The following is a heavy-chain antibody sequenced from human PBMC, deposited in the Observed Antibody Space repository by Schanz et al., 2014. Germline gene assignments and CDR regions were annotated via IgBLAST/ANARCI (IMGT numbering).Heavy chain of an antibody. Sequence: QVQLVQSGAEVKKPGSSMKVSFKSSGGTFSTYPINWLRQAPGQGLEWMRRIIPIHGIVNYAQRFQDRVRITADKTTSTANMELSSLKSDDTAVYYCARGGGPEDDFDIWGQGTILTVSS. D-gene: IGHD2-15*01. CDR2: IIPIHGIV. V-gene: IGHV1-69*02. CDR1: GGTFSTYP. J-gene: IGHJ3*02. CDR3: ARGGGPEDDFDI.